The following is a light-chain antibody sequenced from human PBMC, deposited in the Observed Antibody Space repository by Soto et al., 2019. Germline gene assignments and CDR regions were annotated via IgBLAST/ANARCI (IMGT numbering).Light chain of an antibody. CDR3: NSYTSCSTNV. V-gene: IGLV2-14*03. CDR2: DGS. CDR1: SSDIGSYNY. Sequence: QSALTQPASVSGSPGQSITISCTGTSSDIGSYNYVSWYQHHPGKAPKLMIYDGSNRPAGVSNRFSGSKSGNTASQSISGLQAEDEADYCCNSYTSCSTNVFGDGTKLTVL. J-gene: IGLJ1*01.